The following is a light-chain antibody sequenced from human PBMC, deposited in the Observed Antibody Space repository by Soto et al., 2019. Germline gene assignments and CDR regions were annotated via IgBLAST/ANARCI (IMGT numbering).Light chain of an antibody. J-gene: IGKJ2*01. V-gene: IGKV3-20*01. CDR2: GAS. CDR3: QQYGSSPPMYT. CDR1: QSVSSSY. Sequence: EIVLTQSPGTLSLSPGERATLSCRASQSVSSSYLAWYQQKPGQAPRLLIYGASSRATGIPDRFSGSGSGTDFTLTISRLEPEDFAVYYGQQYGSSPPMYTLGQGPSWRSN.